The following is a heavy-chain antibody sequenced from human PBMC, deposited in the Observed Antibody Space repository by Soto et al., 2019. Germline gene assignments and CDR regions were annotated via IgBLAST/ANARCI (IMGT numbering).Heavy chain of an antibody. D-gene: IGHD2-2*01. CDR2: IKNKANSYTT. V-gene: IGHV3-72*01. Sequence: EVQLVESGGGLVQPEGSLRLSCAASGFTFSDHYMDWVRQAPGKGLEWVGRIKNKANSYTTEYAATVKGRFIISRDDSKHSVFLQMNRLKTDDTAVYYCTLVRLGSSRSSDYWVQGILVTVSS. CDR1: GFTFSDHY. CDR3: TLVRLGSSRSSDY. J-gene: IGHJ4*02.